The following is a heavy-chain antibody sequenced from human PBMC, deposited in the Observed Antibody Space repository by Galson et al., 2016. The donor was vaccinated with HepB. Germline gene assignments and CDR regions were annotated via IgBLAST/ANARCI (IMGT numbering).Heavy chain of an antibody. D-gene: IGHD6-19*01. J-gene: IGHJ4*02. V-gene: IGHV4-4*02. CDR2: TYHSGTT. CDR3: ARHIAVTGTRGFDY. CDR1: GGSINSNW. Sequence: SETLSLTCTVSGGSINSNWWSWVRQPPGKGLDWIAETYHSGTTNFNPSLQGRVTISIDKSKNQVSLNLNSVTAADTAVYYCARHIAVTGTRGFDYWGQGLLVTVSS.